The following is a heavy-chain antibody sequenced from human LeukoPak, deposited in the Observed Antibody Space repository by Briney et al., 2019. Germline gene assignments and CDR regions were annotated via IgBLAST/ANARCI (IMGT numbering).Heavy chain of an antibody. CDR3: ATSRDFWTGYSHFDY. CDR1: RYSISSNYY. V-gene: IGHV4-38-2*02. CDR2: IYHSGST. Sequence: SETLSLTCTVSRYSISSNYYWGWIRPPPGKGLEWIGSIYHSGSTYYNPSLKSRVTISVDTSKNQFSLKLTSVTAADTAVYYCATSRDFWTGYSHFDYWGQGTLVTVSS. J-gene: IGHJ4*02. D-gene: IGHD3/OR15-3a*01.